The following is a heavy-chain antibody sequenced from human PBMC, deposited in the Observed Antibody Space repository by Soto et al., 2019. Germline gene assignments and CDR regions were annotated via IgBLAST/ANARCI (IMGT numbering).Heavy chain of an antibody. Sequence: EVQLVESGGGLVQPGGSLRLSCAASGFTVSNNYMTWVRQAPGKGLEWVSVIYSSGNTQYADSVKGRFTISRDNSNNTLYLQMNSLRAEDTAVYYCARGGSGSHTVGYWGQGTVVTVSS. J-gene: IGHJ4*02. CDR1: GFTVSNNY. CDR3: ARGGSGSHTVGY. V-gene: IGHV3-66*01. CDR2: IYSSGNT. D-gene: IGHD1-26*01.